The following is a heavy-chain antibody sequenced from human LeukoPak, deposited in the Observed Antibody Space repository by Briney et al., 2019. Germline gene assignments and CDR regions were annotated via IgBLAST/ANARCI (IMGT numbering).Heavy chain of an antibody. CDR2: IWYDGSNK. D-gene: IGHD3-22*01. CDR3: ARKKGTYYDSSGYYLY. J-gene: IGHJ4*02. Sequence: GGSLRLSCAASGFXFSSYGIHWVRQAPGKGLEWVAVIWYDGSNKYYADSVKGRFTISRDNSKNTLYLQMNSLRAEDTAVYYCARKKGTYYDSSGYYLYWGQGTLVTVSS. CDR1: GFXFSSYG. V-gene: IGHV3-33*01.